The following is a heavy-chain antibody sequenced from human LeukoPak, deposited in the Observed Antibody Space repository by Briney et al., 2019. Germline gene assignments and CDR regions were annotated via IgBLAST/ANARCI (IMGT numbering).Heavy chain of an antibody. J-gene: IGHJ4*02. Sequence: ASETLSLTCTVSGGSLRSYYWTWIRQPPGKGLEWIAYIYYSGSADYNPSLKSRVTISVDTSKNQFSLKLSSVAAADTAVYYCAREHYYGSGSYDYWGQGTLVTVSS. CDR1: GGSLRSYY. D-gene: IGHD3-10*01. CDR2: IYYSGSA. V-gene: IGHV4-59*12. CDR3: AREHYYGSGSYDY.